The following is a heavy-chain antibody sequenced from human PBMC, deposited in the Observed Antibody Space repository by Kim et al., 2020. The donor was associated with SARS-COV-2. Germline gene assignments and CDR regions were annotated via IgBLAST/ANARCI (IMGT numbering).Heavy chain of an antibody. V-gene: IGHV1-8*01. CDR2: MNPNSGNT. D-gene: IGHD4-17*01. CDR1: GYTFTSYD. Sequence: ASVKVSCKASGYTFTSYDINWVRQATGQGLEWMGWMNPNSGNTDYAQKFQGRVTMTRNTSISTAYMELSSLRSEDTAVYYCAGGRDYGDYEGGEAYYYYYGMDVWGQGTTVTVAS. CDR3: AGGRDYGDYEGGEAYYYYYGMDV. J-gene: IGHJ6*02.